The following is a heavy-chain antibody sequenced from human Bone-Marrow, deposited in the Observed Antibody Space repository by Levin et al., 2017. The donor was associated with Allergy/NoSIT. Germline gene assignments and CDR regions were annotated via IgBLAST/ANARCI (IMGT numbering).Heavy chain of an antibody. V-gene: IGHV3-30*04. CDR3: TRGSGSYPWAVFDH. J-gene: IGHJ4*02. CDR2: MSHDGNFK. CDR1: EFTFSRYP. Sequence: LSLPCAASEFTFSRYPMHWVRQAPGKGLEWVAVMSHDGNFKSYADSVKGRFTISRDNSENTLYLQMNSLRPEDTAVYYCTRGSGSYPWAVFDHWGQGTLVTVSS. D-gene: IGHD1-26*01.